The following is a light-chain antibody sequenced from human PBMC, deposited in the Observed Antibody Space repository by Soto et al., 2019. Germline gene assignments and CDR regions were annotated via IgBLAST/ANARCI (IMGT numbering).Light chain of an antibody. CDR2: KAS. CDR3: QQYNSYPQT. Sequence: DIQMTQSPSTLSASVGDRVTITCRASQSISSWLAWYQQKPGKAPKLLIYKASSLESGVPSRFSGSGSGTELTPTIRSLQNDDCETYSCQQYNSYPQTLGQGNKVDIK. J-gene: IGKJ1*01. V-gene: IGKV1-5*03. CDR1: QSISSW.